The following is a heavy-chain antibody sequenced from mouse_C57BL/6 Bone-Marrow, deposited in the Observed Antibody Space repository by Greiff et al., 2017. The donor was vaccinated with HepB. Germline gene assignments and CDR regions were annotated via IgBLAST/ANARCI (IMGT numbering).Heavy chain of an antibody. CDR1: GYTFTSYW. V-gene: IGHV1-55*01. CDR3: ANDGGGYFDV. D-gene: IGHD1-2*01. J-gene: IGHJ1*03. Sequence: QVQLQQPGAELVKPGASVKMSCKASGYTFTSYWITWVKQRPGQGLEWIGDIYPGSGSTNYNEKFKSKATLNVDTSSSTAYMQLSSLTSEDSAVYFCANDGGGYFDVWGTGTTVTVSS. CDR2: IYPGSGST.